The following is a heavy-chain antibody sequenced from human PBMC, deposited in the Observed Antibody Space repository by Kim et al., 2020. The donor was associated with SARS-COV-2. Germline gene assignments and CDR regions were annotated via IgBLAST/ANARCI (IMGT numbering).Heavy chain of an antibody. V-gene: IGHV3-49*04. CDR2: IRSKAYGGTT. Sequence: GGSLRLSCTASGFTFGDYAMSWVRQAPGKGLEWVGFIRSKAYGGTTEYAASVKGRFTISRDDSKSIAYLQRNSLKTEDTAVYYCTRVTEGYSSSWGYYYGMDVWGPGTTVTVSS. CDR3: TRVTEGYSSSWGYYYGMDV. CDR1: GFTFGDYA. D-gene: IGHD6-13*01. J-gene: IGHJ6*02.